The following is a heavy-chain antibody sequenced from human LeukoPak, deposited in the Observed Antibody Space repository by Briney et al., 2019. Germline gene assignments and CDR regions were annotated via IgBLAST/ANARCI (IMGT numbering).Heavy chain of an antibody. CDR1: GGSFSGYY. V-gene: IGHV4-34*01. CDR3: ARGRVSSSTWYSTYYYYFYMDV. Sequence: SETLSLTCAVYGGSFSGYYWSWIRQPPGKGLEWIGEINHSGSTNYNPSLKSRATISVDTSKNQFSLRLRSVTAADTAVYFCARGRVSSSTWYSTYYYYFYMDVWGKRTTVTVSS. J-gene: IGHJ6*03. CDR2: INHSGST. D-gene: IGHD1-1*01.